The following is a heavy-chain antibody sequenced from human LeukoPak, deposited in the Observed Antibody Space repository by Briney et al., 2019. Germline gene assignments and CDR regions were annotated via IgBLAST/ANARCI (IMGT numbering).Heavy chain of an antibody. CDR3: ARREIPSSGWDH. CDR1: GYRFSSYW. CDR2: IYPGDSDT. Sequence: GESLKISCKASGYRFSSYWIGWVRQMPGKGLEWMGIIYPGDSDTKYSPSLQGQVTISADKSISTAYLQWSSLEASDTAIYYCARREIPSSGWDHWGQGTLVTVSS. V-gene: IGHV5-51*01. D-gene: IGHD6-19*01. J-gene: IGHJ4*02.